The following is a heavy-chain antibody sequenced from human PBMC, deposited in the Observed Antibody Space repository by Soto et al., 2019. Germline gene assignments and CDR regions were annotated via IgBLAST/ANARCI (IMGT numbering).Heavy chain of an antibody. Sequence: QEQLVQSGAEVKKPGSSVKVSCKASGGIFSSYAISWVRQAPGQGLEWMGGIIPIFGTPNYAQKFQGRVTSAAGESPNTAYIDLSSLKSEEPAIYSCAWGGSGYVWFNMFWGQGTLVTVSS. CDR2: IIPIFGTP. CDR1: GGIFSSYA. D-gene: IGHD3-22*01. V-gene: IGHV1-69*01. J-gene: IGHJ4*02. CDR3: AWGGSGYVWFNMF.